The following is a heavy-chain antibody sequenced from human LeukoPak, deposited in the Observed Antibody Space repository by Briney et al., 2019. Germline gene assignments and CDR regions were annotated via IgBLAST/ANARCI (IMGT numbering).Heavy chain of an antibody. Sequence: GGSLRLSCAASGFTFSNYAMTWIRQAPEKGLEWVSSISSSSSYIYYADSVKGRFTISRDNAKNSLYLQMNSLRAEDTAVYYCAREWYDYGGDSGGYWGQGTLVTVSS. CDR3: AREWYDYGGDSGGY. V-gene: IGHV3-21*01. J-gene: IGHJ4*02. D-gene: IGHD4-23*01. CDR2: ISSSSSYI. CDR1: GFTFSNYA.